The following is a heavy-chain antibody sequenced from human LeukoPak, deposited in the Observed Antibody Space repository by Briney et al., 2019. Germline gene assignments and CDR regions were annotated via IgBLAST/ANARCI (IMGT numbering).Heavy chain of an antibody. CDR1: GFTFSSYA. J-gene: IGHJ6*04. V-gene: IGHV3-30-3*01. CDR3: ASMQVYCSSTSCYDSGMDV. Sequence: GRSLRLSCAASGFTFSSYAMHGVRPAPGKGLEWGAVISYDVSNKHYAHSVKGRFTISRDNSKNTLYLQMNSLRAEDTAVYYCASMQVYCSSTSCYDSGMDVWGKGTTVTVSS. CDR2: ISYDVSNK. D-gene: IGHD2-2*01.